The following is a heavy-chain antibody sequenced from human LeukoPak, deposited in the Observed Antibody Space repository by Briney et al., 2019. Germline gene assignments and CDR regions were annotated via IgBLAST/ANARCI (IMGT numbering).Heavy chain of an antibody. D-gene: IGHD2-15*01. CDR2: IIPIFGTA. V-gene: IGHV1-69*13. J-gene: IGHJ5*02. Sequence: SVKVSCKASGGTFSSYAISWVRQAPGQGLEWMGGIIPIFGTANYAQKFQGRVTITADESTSTAYMELISLRSEDTAVYYCARGEVVVVAAKGALSWFDPWGQGTLVTVSS. CDR1: GGTFSSYA. CDR3: ARGEVVVVAAKGALSWFDP.